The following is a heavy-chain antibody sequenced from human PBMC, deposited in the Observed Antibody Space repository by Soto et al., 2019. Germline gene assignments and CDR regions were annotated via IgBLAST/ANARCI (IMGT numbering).Heavy chain of an antibody. Sequence: QVQLVQSGAEVKKPGASVNVSCKASGYTFTSYGISWVRQAPGQGLEWRGWISAYNGNTNYAQKLQGRVTRTKDTSTSTAYMELRSLRSDDTAVYYCARVRAVAGTGYFDYWGQGTLVTVSS. D-gene: IGHD6-19*01. CDR1: GYTFTSYG. CDR3: ARVRAVAGTGYFDY. CDR2: ISAYNGNT. J-gene: IGHJ4*02. V-gene: IGHV1-18*04.